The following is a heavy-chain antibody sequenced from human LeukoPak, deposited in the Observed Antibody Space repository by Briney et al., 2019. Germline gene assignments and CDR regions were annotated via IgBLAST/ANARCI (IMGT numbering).Heavy chain of an antibody. CDR2: IEQDGSQK. D-gene: IGHD6-6*01. J-gene: IGHJ3*02. CDR3: AKVPIAARPSPVGGFDI. Sequence: PGGFLRLSCAASGFTFSSYWMNWVRQAPGKGLEWVANIEQDGSQKYYVDSVKGRFTISRDNAKNSLYLQMNSLRAEDTAVYYCAKVPIAARPSPVGGFDIWGQGTMVTVSS. V-gene: IGHV3-7*03. CDR1: GFTFSSYW.